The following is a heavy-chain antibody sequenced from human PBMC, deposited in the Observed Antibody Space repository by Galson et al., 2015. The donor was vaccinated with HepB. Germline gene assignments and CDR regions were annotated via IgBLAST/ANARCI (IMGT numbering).Heavy chain of an antibody. Sequence: SLRLSCAASGFTFSSYSMNWVRQAPGKGLEWVSSISSSSSYIYYADSVKGRFTISRDNAKNSLYLQMNSLRAEDTAVYYCASYYCSGGSCYSPRSGDYYYGMDVWGQGTTVTVSS. CDR3: ASYYCSGGSCYSPRSGDYYYGMDV. J-gene: IGHJ6*02. CDR2: ISSSSSYI. V-gene: IGHV3-21*01. D-gene: IGHD2-15*01. CDR1: GFTFSSYS.